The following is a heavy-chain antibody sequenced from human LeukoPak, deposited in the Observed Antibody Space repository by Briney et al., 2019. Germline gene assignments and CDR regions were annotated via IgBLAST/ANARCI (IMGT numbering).Heavy chain of an antibody. Sequence: ASVKVSCKVSGNPLSEVSLHWVRQAPGKGPAWMGWFDPEDEEIIYAPKFQARVTLTADESTNTVFMRLTSLRSDDTAVYYCATDRSGYDFGYYGLDVWGRGTTVTAS. D-gene: IGHD5-12*01. CDR2: FDPEDEEI. J-gene: IGHJ6*02. CDR1: GNPLSEVS. V-gene: IGHV1-24*01. CDR3: ATDRSGYDFGYYGLDV.